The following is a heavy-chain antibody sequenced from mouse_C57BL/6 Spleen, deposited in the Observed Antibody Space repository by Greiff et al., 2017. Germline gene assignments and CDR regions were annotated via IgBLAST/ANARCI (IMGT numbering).Heavy chain of an antibody. CDR3: ARGGDYAGY. J-gene: IGHJ2*01. CDR2: IDPSDSYT. Sequence: QVQLQQPGAELVMPGASVKLSCKASGYTFTSYWMHWVKQRPGQGLEWIGEIDPSDSYTNYNQKFKGKSTLTVDKSSSTAYMQLSSLTSEDSAVYYCARGGDYAGYWGQGTTLTVSS. CDR1: GYTFTSYW. D-gene: IGHD2-4*01. V-gene: IGHV1-69*01.